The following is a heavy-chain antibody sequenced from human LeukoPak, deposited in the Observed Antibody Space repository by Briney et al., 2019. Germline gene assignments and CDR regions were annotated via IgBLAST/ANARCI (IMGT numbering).Heavy chain of an antibody. CDR3: ARGSLPSNWFDP. CDR1: GFTFSSYA. V-gene: IGHV3-23*01. J-gene: IGHJ5*02. D-gene: IGHD2-15*01. CDR2: ISGSGGST. Sequence: PGGSLRLSCAASGFTFSSYAMSWVRQAPGKGLEWVSAISGSGGSTYYADSVKGRFTISRDNSKNTLYLQMIRLRAEDTAVYYCARGSLPSNWFDPWGQGTLVTVSS.